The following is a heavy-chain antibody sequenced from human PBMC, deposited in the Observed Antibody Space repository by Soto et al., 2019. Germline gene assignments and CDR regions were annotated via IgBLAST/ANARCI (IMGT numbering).Heavy chain of an antibody. J-gene: IGHJ4*02. V-gene: IGHV3-23*01. Sequence: EVQMLESGGGLVQPGGSLRLSCAASGFTFSSYAMSWIRQAPGKGLEWVSAISGSDGSTFYADSVKGRFTISRDDSKNTLYLQMNSLRAEDTAVYHCAKGPGMCSDFDCWGQGTLVTVSS. CDR3: AKGPGMCSDFDC. CDR1: GFTFSSYA. D-gene: IGHD1-26*01. CDR2: ISGSDGST.